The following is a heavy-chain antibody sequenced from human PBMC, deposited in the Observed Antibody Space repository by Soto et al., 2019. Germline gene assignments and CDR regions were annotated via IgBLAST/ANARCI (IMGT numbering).Heavy chain of an antibody. D-gene: IGHD3-10*01. J-gene: IGHJ3*01. CDR1: GYRFTAYW. V-gene: IGHV5-51*01. CDR3: ARRDYYGSGSYDSSDAFDV. Sequence: GESLKISCETSGYRFTAYWIAWVRQLPGKGLEWMGIVYPGDSDTRYSPSFEGQVSISVDKSANTAYLQWSSLKASDTAMYFCARRDYYGSGSYDSSDAFDVWGQGTMVTVSS. CDR2: VYPGDSDT.